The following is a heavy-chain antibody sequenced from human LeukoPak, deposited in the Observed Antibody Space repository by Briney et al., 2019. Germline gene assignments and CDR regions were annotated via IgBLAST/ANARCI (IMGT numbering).Heavy chain of an antibody. CDR3: ARDQNHYGDLGFDC. CDR2: IKQDGSEK. V-gene: IGHV3-7*01. Sequence: PGGSLRLSCAASGFTFSSYGMHWVRQAPGKGLEWVANIKQDGSEKYYVDSVKGRFTISRDNAKNSLYLQMNSLRAEDTAVYYCARDQNHYGDLGFDCWGQGTLVTVSS. CDR1: GFTFSSYG. D-gene: IGHD4-17*01. J-gene: IGHJ4*02.